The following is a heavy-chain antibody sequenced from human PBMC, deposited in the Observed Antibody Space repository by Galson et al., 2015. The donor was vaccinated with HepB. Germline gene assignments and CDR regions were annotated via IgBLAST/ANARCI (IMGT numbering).Heavy chain of an antibody. CDR1: GFTFSSYA. V-gene: IGHV3-30*04. Sequence: SLRLSCAASGFTFSSYAMHWVRQAPGKGLEWVAVISYDGSNKYYADSVKGRFTISRDNSKNTLYLQMNSLRAEDTAVYYCARDKDIVVVPGLGASDIWGQGTMVTVSS. D-gene: IGHD2-2*01. CDR2: ISYDGSNK. J-gene: IGHJ3*02. CDR3: ARDKDIVVVPGLGASDI.